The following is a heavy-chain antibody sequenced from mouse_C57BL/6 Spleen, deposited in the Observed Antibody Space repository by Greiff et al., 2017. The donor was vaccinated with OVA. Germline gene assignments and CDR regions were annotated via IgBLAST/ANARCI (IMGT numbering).Heavy chain of an antibody. CDR1: GYTFTDYY. J-gene: IGHJ3*01. CDR2: INPNNGGT. CDR3: ARGNWDGAY. V-gene: IGHV1-26*01. Sequence: EVMLQQSGPELVKPGASVKISCKASGYTFTDYYMNWVKQSHGKSLEWIGDINPNNGGTSYNQKFKGKATLTVDKSSSTAYMELRSLTSEDSAVYYCARGNWDGAYWGQGTLVTVSA. D-gene: IGHD4-1*01.